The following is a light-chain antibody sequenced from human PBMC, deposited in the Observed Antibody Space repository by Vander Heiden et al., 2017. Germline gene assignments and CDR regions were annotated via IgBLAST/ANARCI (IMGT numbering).Light chain of an antibody. CDR1: QSLLYSSNNKNY. CDR2: WTS. J-gene: IGKJ4*01. CDR3: QQYDSTPLT. V-gene: IGKV4-1*01. Sequence: DIVMTQSPDSLAVSLGERATINCKSSQSLLYSSNNKNYLAWYQQKPGQPPKLLIYWTSTRESGVPDRFSGSGSGTDFTLTISSLQAEDVAVYYCQQYDSTPLTFGGRTKVET.